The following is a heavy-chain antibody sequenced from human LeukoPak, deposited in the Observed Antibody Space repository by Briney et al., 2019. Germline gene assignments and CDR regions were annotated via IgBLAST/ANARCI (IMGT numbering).Heavy chain of an antibody. CDR3: ARSSVGAGPRFDY. CDR1: GGSISSYY. V-gene: IGHV4-59*01. CDR2: IYYSGST. Sequence: PSETLSLTCTVSGGSISSYYWSWIRQPPGKGLEWIGYIYYSGSTNYNPSLKSRVTISVDTSKNQFSLKLSSVTAADTAVYYCARSSVGAGPRFDYWGQGTLVTVSS. J-gene: IGHJ4*02. D-gene: IGHD1-26*01.